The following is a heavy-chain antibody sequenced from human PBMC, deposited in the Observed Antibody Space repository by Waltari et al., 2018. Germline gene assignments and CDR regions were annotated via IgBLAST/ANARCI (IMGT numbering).Heavy chain of an antibody. CDR3: ATYIGASVGTAAFDV. J-gene: IGHJ3*01. CDR1: GVSITSNRHY. V-gene: IGHV4-39*01. Sequence: QLQLQESGPGLVKPSETLSLTCSVSGVSITSNRHYWGWIRQPPGQGLEWSGTMSYSGATYSSPSLKSRVTISRDTSKNQLSLKLGSVTAADTAVYYCATYIGASVGTAAFDVWGQGTMVTVSS. CDR2: MSYSGAT. D-gene: IGHD5-12*01.